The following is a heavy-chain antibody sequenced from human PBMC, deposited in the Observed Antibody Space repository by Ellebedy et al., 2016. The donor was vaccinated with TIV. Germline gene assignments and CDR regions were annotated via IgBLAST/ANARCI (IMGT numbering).Heavy chain of an antibody. V-gene: IGHV1-69*13. J-gene: IGHJ4*02. Sequence: SVKVSXXASGGTFSSYAISWVRQAPGQGLEWMGGIIPIFGTANYAQKFQGRVTITADESTSTAYMELRSLRSDDTAVYYCARDREYCSGGSCYSDGDYWGQGTLVTVSS. CDR3: ARDREYCSGGSCYSDGDY. D-gene: IGHD2-15*01. CDR1: GGTFSSYA. CDR2: IIPIFGTA.